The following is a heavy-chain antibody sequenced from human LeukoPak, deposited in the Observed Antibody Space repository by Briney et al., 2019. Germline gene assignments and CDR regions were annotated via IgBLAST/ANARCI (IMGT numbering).Heavy chain of an antibody. J-gene: IGHJ5*02. Sequence: GGSLRLSCAASGFTFSRYGMPWVRQAPGKGLEWVAVISSDGGDKHYADSVKGRFTISRDNSKNTLYLQMNSLRAEDTAVYYCAKAYYGSGSYNNWFDPWGQGTLVTVSS. D-gene: IGHD3-10*01. CDR1: GFTFSRYG. CDR3: AKAYYGSGSYNNWFDP. CDR2: ISSDGGDK. V-gene: IGHV3-30*18.